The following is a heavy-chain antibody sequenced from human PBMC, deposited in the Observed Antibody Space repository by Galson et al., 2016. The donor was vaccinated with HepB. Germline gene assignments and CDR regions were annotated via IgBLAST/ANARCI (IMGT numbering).Heavy chain of an antibody. CDR1: GGSIYPYY. V-gene: IGHV4-59*01. Sequence: QVQLQESGPGLVKPSETLSLTCSVPGGSIYPYYWNWIRQPSGQGLEWIAYIDHRGNIEYHPPLRSRVTLSVDTSRNQFSLKLSSVTAADTAVYYCARDRLAAAASWVAFDLWGQGTMVTVSS. CDR3: ARDRLAAAASWVAFDL. J-gene: IGHJ3*01. D-gene: IGHD6-13*01. CDR2: IDHRGNI.